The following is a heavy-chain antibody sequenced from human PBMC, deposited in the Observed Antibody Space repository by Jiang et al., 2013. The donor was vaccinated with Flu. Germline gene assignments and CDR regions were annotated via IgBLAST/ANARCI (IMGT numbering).Heavy chain of an antibody. CDR1: GYTFTGYY. D-gene: IGHD6-6*01. Sequence: SGAEVKKPGASVKVSCKASGYTFTGYYMHWVRQAPGQGLEWMGWINPNSGGTNYAQKFQGRVTMTRDTSISTAYMELSRLRSDDTAVYYCARDDFRRQLVRPYYYGMDVWGQGTTVTVSS. V-gene: IGHV1-2*02. CDR3: ARDDFRRQLVRPYYYGMDV. CDR2: INPNSGGT. J-gene: IGHJ6*02.